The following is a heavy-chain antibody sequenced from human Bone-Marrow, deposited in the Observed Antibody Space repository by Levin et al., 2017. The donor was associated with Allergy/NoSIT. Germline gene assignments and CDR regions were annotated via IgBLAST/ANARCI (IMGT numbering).Heavy chain of an antibody. CDR2: IVPLFRSV. D-gene: IGHD3-10*01. CDR3: ARVRSLATRRGPVDV. J-gene: IGHJ3*01. Sequence: KISCQASGITFKSYAFNWVRQAPGQGLEWLGVIVPLFRSVNYAQKFQGRLAITADESTKTAYMEMSSLTSEDTAIYYCARVRSLATRRGPVDVWGQGTLLIVSS. CDR1: GITFKSYA. V-gene: IGHV1-69*01.